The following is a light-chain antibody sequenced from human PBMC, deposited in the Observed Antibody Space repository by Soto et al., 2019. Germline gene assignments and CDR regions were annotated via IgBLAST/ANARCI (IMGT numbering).Light chain of an antibody. CDR2: STP. CDR3: QQYGRSPNP. CDR1: QSVSSTY. V-gene: IGKV3-20*01. J-gene: IGKJ2*01. Sequence: EVVLTQSPGTLSLSPGERATLSCRASQSVSSTYLAWYQQKPGQSPRLLIYSTPSRSTGIPDRFSGSGSGTDFNLTISRLEPEDFAVYYFQQYGRSPNPFGQGTKLEI.